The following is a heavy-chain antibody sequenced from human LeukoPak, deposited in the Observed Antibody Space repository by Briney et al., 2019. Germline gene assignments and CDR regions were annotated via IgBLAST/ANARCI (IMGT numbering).Heavy chain of an antibody. CDR2: INHSGGT. CDR1: GGSFSGYY. V-gene: IGHV4-34*01. D-gene: IGHD3-3*01. J-gene: IGHJ5*02. CDR3: ARVDWGYYTQLPLP. Sequence: PSETLSLTCAVYGGSFSGYYWSWIRQPPGKGLEWIGEINHSGGTNYNPSLKSRVTISVDTSKNQFSLKLSSVTAADTAMYYCARVDWGYYTQLPLPWGQGTLVTVSS.